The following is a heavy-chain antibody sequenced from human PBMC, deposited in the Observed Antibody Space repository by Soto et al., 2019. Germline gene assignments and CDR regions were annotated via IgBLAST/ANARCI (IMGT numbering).Heavy chain of an antibody. D-gene: IGHD2-21*01. J-gene: IGHJ4*02. Sequence: SETLSLTCTVSGGSISSYYWSWIRQPPGKGLEWIGYIYYSGSTNYNPSLKSRVTISVDTSKNQFSLKLSSVTAADTAVYYCARESLERYCGGDCYPLYYFDYWGQGTLVTVSS. V-gene: IGHV4-59*01. CDR3: ARESLERYCGGDCYPLYYFDY. CDR1: GGSISSYY. CDR2: IYYSGST.